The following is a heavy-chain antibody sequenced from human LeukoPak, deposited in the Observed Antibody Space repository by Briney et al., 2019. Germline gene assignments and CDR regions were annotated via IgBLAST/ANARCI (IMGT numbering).Heavy chain of an antibody. D-gene: IGHD3-22*01. V-gene: IGHV3-33*01. CDR1: GFTFSSYG. Sequence: GGSLRLSCAASGFTFSSYGMHWVRQAPGKGLEWVAVIWYDGSNKYYADSVKGRFTISRDNSENTLYLQMNSLRAEDTAVYYCVTMIESFDYWGQGTLVTVSS. CDR2: IWYDGSNK. CDR3: VTMIESFDY. J-gene: IGHJ4*02.